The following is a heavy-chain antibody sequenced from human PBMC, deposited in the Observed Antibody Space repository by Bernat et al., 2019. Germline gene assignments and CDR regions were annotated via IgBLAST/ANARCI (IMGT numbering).Heavy chain of an antibody. V-gene: IGHV3-33*01. J-gene: IGHJ4*02. D-gene: IGHD6-19*01. Sequence: QVQLVESGGGVVQPGRSLRLSCAASGFTFSSYGMHWVRQAPGKGLEWVAGIWYDGSNKYYAESVKGRFTISRDNSKITLYLQMNSLRAEDTAVYYCARGGGIGSGWYFDYWGQGTLVTVSS. CDR2: IWYDGSNK. CDR3: ARGGGIGSGWYFDY. CDR1: GFTFSSYG.